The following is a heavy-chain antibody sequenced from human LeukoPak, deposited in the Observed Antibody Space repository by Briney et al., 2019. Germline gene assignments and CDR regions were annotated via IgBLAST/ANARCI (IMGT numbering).Heavy chain of an antibody. Sequence: SETLSLTCTVSGGSISSSSYYWGWIRQPPGKGLEWIGSIYYSGSTYYNPSLKSRVTISVDTSKNQFSLKLSSVTAADTAVYYCARGELLKGNAFDIWGQGTMVTVSS. CDR1: GGSISSSSYY. J-gene: IGHJ3*02. CDR3: ARGELLKGNAFDI. D-gene: IGHD1-26*01. V-gene: IGHV4-39*07. CDR2: IYYSGST.